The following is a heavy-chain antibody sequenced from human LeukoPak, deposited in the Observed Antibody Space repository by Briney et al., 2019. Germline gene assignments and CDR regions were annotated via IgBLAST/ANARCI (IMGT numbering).Heavy chain of an antibody. V-gene: IGHV4-38-2*02. CDR2: IYHSGIT. CDR1: GYSISSGYY. J-gene: IGHJ4*02. D-gene: IGHD3-22*01. Sequence: SETLSLTCTVSGYSISSGYYWGWIRPPPGKGLEWIGIIYHSGITYYNPSLKSRVTISVDTSKNQFSLKVSSLTAADTAVYYCARMMDYYDRDGYPPPAAADYWGQGTLVTVSS. CDR3: ARMMDYYDRDGYPPPAAADY.